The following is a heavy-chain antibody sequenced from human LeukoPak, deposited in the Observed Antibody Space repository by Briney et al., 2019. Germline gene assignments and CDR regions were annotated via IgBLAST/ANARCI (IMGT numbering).Heavy chain of an antibody. J-gene: IGHJ4*02. V-gene: IGHV5-51*01. CDR3: ARQAAKGRSGDY. Sequence: GESLKISCKASGYSFTSYWIGWVRQMPGKGLEWMGIIDPSDSETRYTPSFQGEVIISVDKSLTTAYLQWNSLRASETAMHYCARQAAKGRSGDYWGQGTLVTVSS. CDR2: IDPSDSET. D-gene: IGHD7-27*01. CDR1: GYSFTSYW.